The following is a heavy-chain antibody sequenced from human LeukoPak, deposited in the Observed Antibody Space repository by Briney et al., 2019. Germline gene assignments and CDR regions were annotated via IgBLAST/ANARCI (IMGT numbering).Heavy chain of an antibody. CDR2: IYYSGST. Sequence: SETLSLTCTVSGGSISTYYWSWIRQPPGKGLEWIGYIYYSGSTNYNPSLKSRVTISVDTSKNQFSLKLSSVTAADTAVYYCARDNIPVAGTGLSWFDPWGQGTLVTVPS. V-gene: IGHV4-59*01. J-gene: IGHJ5*02. CDR3: ARDNIPVAGTGLSWFDP. CDR1: GGSISTYY. D-gene: IGHD6-13*01.